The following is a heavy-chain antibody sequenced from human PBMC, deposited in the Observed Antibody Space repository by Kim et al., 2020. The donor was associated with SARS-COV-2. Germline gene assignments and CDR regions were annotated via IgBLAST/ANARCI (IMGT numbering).Heavy chain of an antibody. CDR2: IIPFFDTT. J-gene: IGHJ4*02. CDR1: GGTFGTYP. D-gene: IGHD3-22*01. V-gene: IGHV1-69*13. CDR3: ASRFLHSRGNYHDF. Sequence: SVKVSCNASGGTFGTYPISWVRQAPGQGLEWMGGIIPFFDTTNYAPKFQGRVTMTADDSTRTTYMELSSPKSGDTAVYICASRFLHSRGNYHDFWGQGT.